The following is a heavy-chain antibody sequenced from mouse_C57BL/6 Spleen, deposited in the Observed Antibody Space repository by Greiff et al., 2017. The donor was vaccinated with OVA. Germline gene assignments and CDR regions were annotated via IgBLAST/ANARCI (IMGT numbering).Heavy chain of an antibody. CDR2: IYPGDGDT. CDR1: GYAFSSSW. Sequence: QVQLQQSGPELVKPGASVKISCKASGYAFSSSWMNWVKQRPGKGLEWIGRIYPGDGDTNYNGKFKGKATLTADKSSSTAYMQLSSLTSEDSAVYFSARSKLTGTGAMDYWGQGTSVTVSS. V-gene: IGHV1-82*01. J-gene: IGHJ4*01. CDR3: ARSKLTGTGAMDY. D-gene: IGHD4-1*01.